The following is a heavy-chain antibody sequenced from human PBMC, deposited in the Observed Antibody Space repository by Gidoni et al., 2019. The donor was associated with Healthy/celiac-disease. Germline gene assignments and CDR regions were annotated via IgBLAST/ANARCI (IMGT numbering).Heavy chain of an antibody. V-gene: IGHV3-21*01. CDR1: GVTVSSYS. J-gene: IGHJ4*02. Sequence: EGQLVESGGGLVKPGGSLRLACAASGVTVSSYSMNWVRQAPGKGLEWVSSISSSSSYIYYADSVKGRFTISRDNAKNSLYLQMNSLRAEDTAVYYCARDGYGDYVGTFDYWGQGTLVTVSS. CDR2: ISSSSSYI. D-gene: IGHD4-17*01. CDR3: ARDGYGDYVGTFDY.